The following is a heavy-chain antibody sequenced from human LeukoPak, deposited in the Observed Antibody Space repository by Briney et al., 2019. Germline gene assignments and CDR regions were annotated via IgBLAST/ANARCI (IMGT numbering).Heavy chain of an antibody. D-gene: IGHD6-19*01. CDR2: ITDSYNT. Sequence: PGGSLRLSCAASGITFSDSAMYWVRQAPGKGLECVSAITDSYNTYYGDSVKGRFTISRDNSKKTLYLQMNSPRVDDTALYYCVKGACSSGCSGNHWGQGTRVIVSS. CDR3: VKGACSSGCSGNH. V-gene: IGHV3-23*01. J-gene: IGHJ5*02. CDR1: GITFSDSA.